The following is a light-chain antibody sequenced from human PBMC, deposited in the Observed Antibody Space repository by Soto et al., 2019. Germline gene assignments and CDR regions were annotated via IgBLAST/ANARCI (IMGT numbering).Light chain of an antibody. Sequence: EIGLTQSPGTLSLSPGERATLSCRASQSVSSSYLAWYQQKPGQAPRLLIYGASSRATGIPDRFSGSGSGTDFTLTISRLAPEDFAVYYCQQYGSSPLTFGQGTKVEIK. CDR2: GAS. J-gene: IGKJ1*01. V-gene: IGKV3-20*01. CDR3: QQYGSSPLT. CDR1: QSVSSSY.